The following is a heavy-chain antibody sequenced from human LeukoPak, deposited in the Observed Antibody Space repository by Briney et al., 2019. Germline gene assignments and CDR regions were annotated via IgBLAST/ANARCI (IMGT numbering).Heavy chain of an antibody. CDR2: IYTSGST. CDR3: ARDEYYDFWSGFGENYMDV. V-gene: IGHV4-61*02. D-gene: IGHD3-3*01. CDR1: GGSISSGSYY. J-gene: IGHJ6*03. Sequence: PSQTLSLTCTVSGGSISSGSYYWSWIRQPAGKGLEWIGRIYTSGSTNYNPSLKSRVTMSVDTSKNQFSLKLSSVTAADTAVYYCARDEYYDFWSGFGENYMDVWGKGTRSPSP.